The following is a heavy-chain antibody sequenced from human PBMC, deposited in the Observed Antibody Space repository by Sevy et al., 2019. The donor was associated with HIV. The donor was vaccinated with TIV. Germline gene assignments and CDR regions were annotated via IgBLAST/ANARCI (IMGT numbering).Heavy chain of an antibody. CDR2: FNWNGGST. Sequence: GGSLRLACAASGFTFDDYGMSWVRQAPGKGLEWVSGFNWNGGSTGYADSVKGRFTISRDNAKNSLYLQMNSLRAEDTALYYCARGPDSGSYSPFDYWGQGTLVTVSS. CDR3: ARGPDSGSYSPFDY. CDR1: GFTFDDYG. V-gene: IGHV3-20*04. D-gene: IGHD1-26*01. J-gene: IGHJ4*02.